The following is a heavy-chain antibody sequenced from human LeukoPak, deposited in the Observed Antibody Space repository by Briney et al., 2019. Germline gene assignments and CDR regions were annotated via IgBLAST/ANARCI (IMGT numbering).Heavy chain of an antibody. CDR3: ARGLTYYDILTGYYDYYYYYGMDV. CDR1: GGTFSSYA. D-gene: IGHD3-9*01. CDR2: IIPIFGTA. J-gene: IGHJ6*02. Sequence: ASVKVSCKASGGTFSSYAISWVRQAPGKGLEWMGGIIPIFGTANYAQKFQGRVTITADESTSTAYMELSSLRSEDTAVYYCARGLTYYDILTGYYDYYYYYGMDVWGQGTTVTVSS. V-gene: IGHV1-69*13.